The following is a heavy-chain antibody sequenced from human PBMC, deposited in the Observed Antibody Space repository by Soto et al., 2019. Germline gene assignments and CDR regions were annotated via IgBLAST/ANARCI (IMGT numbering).Heavy chain of an antibody. CDR2: IIPIFGTT. J-gene: IGHJ5*01. V-gene: IGHV1-69*06. Sequence: GASVKVSCKASGGTFVSDAITWVRQAPGQGLEWVGRIIPIFGTTNYAQNLQGRVTISADKSTLTSYMELHSLRPEDTAVYYCAKDLSRWPHYAFDSWGQGTLVTVS. CDR3: AKDLSRWPHYAFDS. D-gene: IGHD4-17*01. CDR1: GGTFVSDA.